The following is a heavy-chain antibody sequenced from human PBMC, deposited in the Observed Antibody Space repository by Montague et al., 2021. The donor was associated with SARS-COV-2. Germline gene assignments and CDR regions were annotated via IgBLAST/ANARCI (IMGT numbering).Heavy chain of an antibody. Sequence: SETLSLTCAVYGGSFSGYSWSWIRQPPGKGLEWIGEINHSGSTNXNPSPKSRVTISVDTSKNQFSLKLSSVTAADTAVYYCARARWSYNILTGYYRGNYNFDYWGQGTLVTVSS. V-gene: IGHV4-34*01. J-gene: IGHJ4*02. D-gene: IGHD3-9*01. CDR1: GGSFSGYS. CDR2: INHSGST. CDR3: ARARWSYNILTGYYRGNYNFDY.